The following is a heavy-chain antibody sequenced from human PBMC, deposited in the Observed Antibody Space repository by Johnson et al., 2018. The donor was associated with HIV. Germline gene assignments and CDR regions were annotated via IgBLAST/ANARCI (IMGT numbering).Heavy chain of an antibody. V-gene: IGHV3-23*04. CDR3: AKHLSTLVDAFDI. Sequence: VQLVESGGGFVQPGGSLRLSCAASGFTFSTYAMSWVRQAPGKGPAWVSALTPSGGGTYYADSVKGRFTISRDNSKNTLYLQLNSLRAEDTAVFYCAKHLSTLVDAFDIWGQGTMVTVSS. J-gene: IGHJ3*02. CDR1: GFTFSTYA. CDR2: LTPSGGGT. D-gene: IGHD3-16*01.